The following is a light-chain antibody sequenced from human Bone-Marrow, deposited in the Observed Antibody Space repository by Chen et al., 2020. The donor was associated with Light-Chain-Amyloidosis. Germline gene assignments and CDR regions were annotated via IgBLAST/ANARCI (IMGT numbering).Light chain of an antibody. CDR3: QSADSSGTYEVI. V-gene: IGLV3-25*03. J-gene: IGLJ2*01. CDR1: DLPTKY. Sequence: SYELTQPPSVSVSPGQTARITCSGDDLPTKYAYWYQQKPGQAPVLVIHRDTDRPSGISERVSGASSGTTATLTISGVQAEDEADYHCQSADSSGTYEVIFGGGTKLTVL. CDR2: RDT.